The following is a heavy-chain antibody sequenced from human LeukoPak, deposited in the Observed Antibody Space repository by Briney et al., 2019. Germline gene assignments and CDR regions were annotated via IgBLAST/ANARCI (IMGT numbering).Heavy chain of an antibody. Sequence: GGSLRLSCAASGFTFSRYWMHWLSQGPGKGLVWVSRISTDGSSSTYADSVKGRFTISRDNGKYTLYLQMSRLKAEVTAVYYCASYLTSIPSGMDVWGQGTTVIVSS. J-gene: IGHJ6*02. D-gene: IGHD2/OR15-2a*01. CDR3: ASYLTSIPSGMDV. CDR2: ISTDGSSS. CDR1: GFTFSRYW. V-gene: IGHV3-74*01.